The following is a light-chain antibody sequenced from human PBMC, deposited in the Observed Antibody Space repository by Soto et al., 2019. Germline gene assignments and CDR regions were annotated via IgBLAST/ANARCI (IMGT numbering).Light chain of an antibody. CDR3: QQSYRTPYT. V-gene: IGKV1-39*01. CDR2: AAS. Sequence: DIPLTQSPSSLSAFVGDRVTITCRAGQTIGIYLNWYQQKPGKAPKLLIYAASSLQSGVPSRFGGSGSGTDFTLTITSLEAEDFATYYCQQSYRTPYTFGQGTNLKIK. CDR1: QTIGIY. J-gene: IGKJ2*01.